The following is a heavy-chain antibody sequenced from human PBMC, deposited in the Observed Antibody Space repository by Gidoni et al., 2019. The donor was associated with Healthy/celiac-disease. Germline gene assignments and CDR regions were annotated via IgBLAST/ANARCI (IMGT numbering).Heavy chain of an antibody. CDR3: ARGGGGDSTYNWFDP. CDR2: IYHSGST. CDR1: GGSISSGGYS. D-gene: IGHD2-21*01. J-gene: IGHJ5*02. Sequence: QLQLQESGSGLVKPSQTLSLTCAVSGGSISSGGYSWSWIRQPPGKGLEWIGYIYHSGSTYYNPSLKSRGTISVERSKNQFSRKRSSVTAADTAVYYWARGGGGDSTYNWFDPWGQGTLVTVSS. V-gene: IGHV4-30-2*01.